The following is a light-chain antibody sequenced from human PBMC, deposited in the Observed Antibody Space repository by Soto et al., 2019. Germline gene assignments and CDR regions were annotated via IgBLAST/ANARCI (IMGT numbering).Light chain of an antibody. CDR2: GAS. V-gene: IGKV1-39*01. CDR3: QQINFTPRT. CDR1: QNIRSF. Sequence: DIQMTQSPSSLSASIGDRVTITCRASQNIRSFLNWYQQKPGKAPQLLIYGASILHNGVPSRFSGSGSGTDFTLTISRLQPEDLATYYCQQINFTPRTFGQGTKVEI. J-gene: IGKJ1*01.